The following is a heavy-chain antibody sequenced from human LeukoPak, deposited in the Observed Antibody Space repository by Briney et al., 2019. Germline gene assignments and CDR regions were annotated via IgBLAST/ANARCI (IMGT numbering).Heavy chain of an antibody. CDR2: ISSSSSYI. D-gene: IGHD5-18*01. CDR1: GFTFSSYS. V-gene: IGHV3-21*01. J-gene: IGHJ4*02. CDR3: ANSKQLCYDY. Sequence: PGGSLRLSCAASGFTFSSYSMNWVRQAPGKGLEWISSISSSSSYIYYADSVKGRFTISRDNAKNSLYLQMNSLRAEDTAVYYCANSKQLCYDYWGQGTLVTVSS.